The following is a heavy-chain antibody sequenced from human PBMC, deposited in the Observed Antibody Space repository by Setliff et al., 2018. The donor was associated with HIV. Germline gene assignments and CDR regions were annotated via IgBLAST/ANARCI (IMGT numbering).Heavy chain of an antibody. Sequence: PSETLSLTYAVSGYSISSGHYWGWIRQPPGKGLEWIGSIYHSGTTYDNPSLKSRVTISVDTSKNQFSLKLSSVTAADTAVYYCARHGAYEAYYDYMDVWGKGTTVTVSS. D-gene: IGHD5-12*01. CDR1: GYSISSGHY. V-gene: IGHV4-38-2*01. CDR3: ARHGAYEAYYDYMDV. J-gene: IGHJ6*03. CDR2: IYHSGTT.